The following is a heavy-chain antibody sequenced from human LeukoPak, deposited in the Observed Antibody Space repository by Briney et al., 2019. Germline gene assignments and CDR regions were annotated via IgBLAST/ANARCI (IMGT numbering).Heavy chain of an antibody. CDR1: GGSISPYY. J-gene: IGHJ4*02. CDR3: ARGGGYASPIGY. D-gene: IGHD5-12*01. V-gene: IGHV4-59*01. Sequence: SETLSLPCTLSGGSISPYYWSWIRQPPGKGLEWIGYIYHSGSTNYNPSLKSRVTISVDTSKNQFSLKLSSVTAADTAVYYCARGGGYASPIGYWGQGALVTVSS. CDR2: IYHSGST.